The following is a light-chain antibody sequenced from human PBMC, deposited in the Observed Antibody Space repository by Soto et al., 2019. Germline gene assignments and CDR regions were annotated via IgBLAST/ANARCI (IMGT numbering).Light chain of an antibody. V-gene: IGLV2-23*01. CDR1: SSDVGSYKF. J-gene: IGLJ2*01. Sequence: QSVLTQPASVSGSPGQSITISCTGTSSDVGSYKFVSWYQQHPVKAPKLMIYEGSKRPSGVSNRFSGSKSGNTASLTISGLQAEDEADYYCCSYAGSSTLGFGGGTKVTVL. CDR2: EGS. CDR3: CSYAGSSTLG.